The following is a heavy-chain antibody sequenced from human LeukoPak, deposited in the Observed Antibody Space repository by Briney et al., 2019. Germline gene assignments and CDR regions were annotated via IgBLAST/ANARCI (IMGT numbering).Heavy chain of an antibody. D-gene: IGHD6-19*01. CDR2: IYYSGST. V-gene: IGHV4-59*08. J-gene: IGHJ4*02. Sequence: SETLSLTCTVSGGSISSYYWSWIRQPPGKGLEWTGYIYYSGSTNYNPSLNSRVTISVDTSKNQFSLRLSSVTAADTAIYYCAXAVSGRFDYWGQGTLVTVSS. CDR1: GGSISSYY. CDR3: AXAVSGRFDY.